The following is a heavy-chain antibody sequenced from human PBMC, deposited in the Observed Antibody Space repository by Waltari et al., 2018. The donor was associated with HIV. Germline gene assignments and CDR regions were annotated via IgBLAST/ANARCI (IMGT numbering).Heavy chain of an antibody. V-gene: IGHV4-39*01. CDR1: GGSMTSSSYY. D-gene: IGHD4-4*01. CDR2: MSYSGST. Sequence: QLQLQESGPGLVKYSETLSLTCTVAGGSMTSSSYYWGWICQPPGKGLEWIGSMSYSGSTYHNPSLRSRLTISVDTSKNQFSLKLTSVTAADTAVYYCARSFSGYSNYFDPWGQGTLVTVSS. CDR3: ARSFSGYSNYFDP. J-gene: IGHJ5*02.